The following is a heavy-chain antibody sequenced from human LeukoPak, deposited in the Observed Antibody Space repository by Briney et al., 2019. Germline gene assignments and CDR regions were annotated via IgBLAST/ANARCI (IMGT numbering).Heavy chain of an antibody. D-gene: IGHD3-10*01. J-gene: IGHJ5*02. CDR2: ISAYNGNT. Sequence: ASVKVSCRAFGYTFTSYGISWVRQAPGQGLEWMGWISAYNGNTNYAQKLQGRVTMTTDTSTSTAYMELRSLRSDDTAVYYCARSGYGSGSYRWCDPWGQGTLVTVSS. CDR1: GYTFTSYG. CDR3: ARSGYGSGSYRWCDP. V-gene: IGHV1-18*04.